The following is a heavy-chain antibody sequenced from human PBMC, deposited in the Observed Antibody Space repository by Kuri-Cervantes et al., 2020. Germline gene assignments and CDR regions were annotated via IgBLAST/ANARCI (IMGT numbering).Heavy chain of an antibody. J-gene: IGHJ4*02. V-gene: IGHV3-30*03. D-gene: IGHD5-24*01. Sequence: GGSLRLSCAASGFTFSSYGMHWVRQAPGKGLEWVAVISYDGSNKYNADSVKGRFTISRDNSKNTLCLQMNSLRAEDTAVYYCARGGKDGYNYFMSYYWGQGTLVTVSS. CDR2: ISYDGSNK. CDR1: GFTFSSYG. CDR3: ARGGKDGYNYFMSYY.